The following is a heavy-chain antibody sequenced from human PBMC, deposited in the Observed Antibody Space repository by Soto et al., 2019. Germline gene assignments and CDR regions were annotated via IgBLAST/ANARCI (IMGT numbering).Heavy chain of an antibody. CDR1: GYSFTSYG. CDR2: TVAGSGNR. J-gene: IGHJ4*02. CDR3: ARVAGYGSGSRRFDN. Sequence: QVQLMQSGAEVTKPGASVRLSCKTSGYSFTSYGLSWVRQAPGQGLEWMGWTVAGSGNRIYAQKFQDRINMNTDTYTNTGYMELRSRRSDDSALYSCARVAGYGSGSRRFDNWGQGTLVTVSS. V-gene: IGHV1-18*01. D-gene: IGHD3-10*01.